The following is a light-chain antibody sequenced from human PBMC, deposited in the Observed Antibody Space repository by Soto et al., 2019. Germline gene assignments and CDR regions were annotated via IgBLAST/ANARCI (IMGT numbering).Light chain of an antibody. CDR2: GAS. V-gene: IGKV3-20*01. CDR3: QQYGSSPVT. Sequence: DIVLTQSPGTLSLSPGERANLSCRASQSVSSNYLAWYQQKPGQAPRLLIYGASSRATGIPDRFSGSGSGTDFTLTIGRLEPEDFALYYCQQYGSSPVTFGQGTRLEIK. CDR1: QSVSSNY. J-gene: IGKJ5*01.